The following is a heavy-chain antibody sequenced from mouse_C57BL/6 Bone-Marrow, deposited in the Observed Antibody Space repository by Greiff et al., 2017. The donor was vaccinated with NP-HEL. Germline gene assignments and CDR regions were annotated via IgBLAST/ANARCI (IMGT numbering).Heavy chain of an antibody. CDR1: GFTFSSYG. J-gene: IGHJ1*03. CDR2: ISSGGSYT. V-gene: IGHV5-6*01. Sequence: EVMLVESGGDLVKPGGSLKLSCAASGFTFSSYGMSWVRQTPDKRLEWVATISSGGSYTYYPDSVKGRFPISRDNAKNTLYLQMSSLKSEDTAMYYCARRIHYGSIWYFDVWGTGTTVTVAS. D-gene: IGHD1-1*01. CDR3: ARRIHYGSIWYFDV.